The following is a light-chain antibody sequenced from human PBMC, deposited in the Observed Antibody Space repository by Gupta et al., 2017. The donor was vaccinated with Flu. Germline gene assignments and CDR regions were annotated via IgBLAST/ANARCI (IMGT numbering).Light chain of an antibody. V-gene: IGLV2-14*01. CDR2: EVS. CDR1: SRDVGGYNY. CDR3: SSYTSSITLV. J-gene: IGLJ1*01. Sequence: SALTQPASVSRSPGPSLPISFTVTSRDVGGYNYVSWYQHHPGKAPKLMIYEVSNRPSGVSNRFSGSKSGNTASLTISGLQAEDEADYYCSSYTSSITLVFGTGTKVTVL.